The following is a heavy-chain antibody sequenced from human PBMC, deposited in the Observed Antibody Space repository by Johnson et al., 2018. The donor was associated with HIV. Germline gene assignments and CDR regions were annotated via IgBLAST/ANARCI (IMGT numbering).Heavy chain of an antibody. Sequence: VLLVESGGGLVQPGGSLRLSCAASGFTFSSYDMHWVRQATGKGLEWVSAIGTAGDTYYPGSVKGRFTISRENAKNSLYLQMNSLRAGDTAVYYCARDTHGEGAFDIWGQGTMVTVSS. V-gene: IGHV3-13*01. D-gene: IGHD3-10*01. CDR2: IGTAGDT. CDR1: GFTFSSYD. J-gene: IGHJ3*02. CDR3: ARDTHGEGAFDI.